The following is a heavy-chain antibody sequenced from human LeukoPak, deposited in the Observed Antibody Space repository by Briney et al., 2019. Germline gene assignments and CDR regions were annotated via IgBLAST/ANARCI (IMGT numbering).Heavy chain of an antibody. V-gene: IGHV3-21*06. Sequence: GGSLRLSCAGSGFTFSGHSMNWVRQAPGKGLEWVSFISSSSSSIYYADAVKGRFTISRDDANDSLYLQMNSLRAEDTAVYYCARDPDSSGWYYFDYRGQGSLVTVSS. CDR3: ARDPDSSGWYYFDY. CDR2: ISSSSSSI. J-gene: IGHJ4*02. CDR1: GFTFSGHS. D-gene: IGHD6-19*01.